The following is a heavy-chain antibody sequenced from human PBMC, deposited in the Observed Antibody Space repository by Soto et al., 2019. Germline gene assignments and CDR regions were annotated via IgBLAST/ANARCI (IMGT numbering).Heavy chain of an antibody. CDR1: GFTFSSYG. D-gene: IGHD2-21*02. CDR3: ARGTYCGGDCYYYFQH. Sequence: QVQLVESGGGVVQPGRSLRLSCAASGFTFSSYGMHWVRQAPGKGLEWVAVIWYDGSNKYYADSVKGRFTISRDNSKNTLYLQMNSLRAEDTSVYYCARGTYCGGDCYYYFQHWGQGTLVTVSS. V-gene: IGHV3-33*01. J-gene: IGHJ1*01. CDR2: IWYDGSNK.